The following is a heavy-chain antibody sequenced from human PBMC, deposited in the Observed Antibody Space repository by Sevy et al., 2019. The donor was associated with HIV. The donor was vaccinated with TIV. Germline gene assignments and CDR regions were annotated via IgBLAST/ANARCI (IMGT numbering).Heavy chain of an antibody. CDR2: VKSSGST. D-gene: IGHD3-10*01. Sequence: SETLSLTCSVSGGSISSYYWSWIRQPAGKGLEWIGRVKSSGSTNYNSSLKSRVTMSGDTSKNQISLKLSSVTAAGTAVYYCARDRGAFDYWGQGTLVTVSS. CDR3: ARDRGAFDY. J-gene: IGHJ4*02. V-gene: IGHV4-4*07. CDR1: GGSISSYY.